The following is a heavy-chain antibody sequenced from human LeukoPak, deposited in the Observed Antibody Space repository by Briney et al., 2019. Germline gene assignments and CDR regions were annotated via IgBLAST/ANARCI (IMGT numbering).Heavy chain of an antibody. CDR3: ARESYSSSYLFDF. CDR2: IYTSGST. Sequence: PSETLSLTCTVSGGSISSYYWSWIRQPAGKGLEWIGRIYTSGSTNYYPSLKSRVTMSVGTSKNQISLKVNSVTAADTAVYYCARESYSSSYLFDFWGQGTLVTVSS. D-gene: IGHD6-6*01. CDR1: GGSISSYY. J-gene: IGHJ4*02. V-gene: IGHV4-4*07.